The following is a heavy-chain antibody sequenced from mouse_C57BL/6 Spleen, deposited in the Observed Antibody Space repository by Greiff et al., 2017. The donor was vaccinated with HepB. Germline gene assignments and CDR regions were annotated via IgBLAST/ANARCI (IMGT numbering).Heavy chain of an antibody. CDR1: GYSITSGYY. V-gene: IGHV3-6*01. Sequence: DVQLQESGPGLVKPSQSLSLTCSVPGYSITSGYYWNWIRQFPGNKLEWMGYISYDGSNNYNPSLKNRISITRDTSKNQFFLKLNSLTTEDTATYYCARGCYYDYDVAWFAYWGQGTLVTVSA. CDR3: ARGCYYDYDVAWFAY. J-gene: IGHJ3*01. CDR2: ISYDGSN. D-gene: IGHD2-4*01.